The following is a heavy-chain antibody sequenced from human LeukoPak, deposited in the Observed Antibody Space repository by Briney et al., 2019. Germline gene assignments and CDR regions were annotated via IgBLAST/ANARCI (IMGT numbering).Heavy chain of an antibody. CDR3: ARDKWQEVVTFGDAFDI. D-gene: IGHD4-23*01. J-gene: IGHJ3*02. Sequence: GRSLRLSCASSVFTFNSYELNWVRQAPGKGRECVSYISSSGNTIYYADSVKGRFTISRDNAQNSLYLQMNSLRAEDTAVYYCARDKWQEVVTFGDAFDIWGQGTVVTVSS. CDR1: VFTFNSYE. V-gene: IGHV3-48*03. CDR2: ISSSGNTI.